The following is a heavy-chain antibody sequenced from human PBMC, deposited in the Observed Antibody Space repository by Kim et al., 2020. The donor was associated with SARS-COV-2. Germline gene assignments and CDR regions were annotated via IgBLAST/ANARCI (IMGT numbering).Heavy chain of an antibody. Sequence: YAQVLTGRFVFALDTPVSTAYLQINSLKAEDTAVYYCARTGGIEGNYFDYWGQGTLVTVSS. V-gene: IGHV7-4-1*02. D-gene: IGHD3-16*01. J-gene: IGHJ4*02. CDR3: ARTGGIEGNYFDY.